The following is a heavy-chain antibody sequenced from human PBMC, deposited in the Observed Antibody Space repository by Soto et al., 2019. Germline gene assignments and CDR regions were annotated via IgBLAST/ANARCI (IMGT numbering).Heavy chain of an antibody. V-gene: IGHV1-69*13. CDR1: GGTFSSYA. Sequence: SVKVSCKASGGTFSSYAISWVRQAPGQGLEWMGGIIPIFGTANYAQKFQGRVTITADESTSTAYMELSSLRSEDTAVYYCARKDGSGRYSSLPLVGYGMDVWGQGTTVTVSS. CDR3: ARKDGSGRYSSLPLVGYGMDV. J-gene: IGHJ6*02. CDR2: IIPIFGTA. D-gene: IGHD3-10*01.